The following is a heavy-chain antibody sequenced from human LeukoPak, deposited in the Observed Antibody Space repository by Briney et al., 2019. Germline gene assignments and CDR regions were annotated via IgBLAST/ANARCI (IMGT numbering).Heavy chain of an antibody. Sequence: GGSLRLSCAASGFTFSSYEMNWVRQAPGKGLEWVSYISSSGSTIYYADSVKGRFTISRDNAKNSLYLQMNSLRAEDTAVYYCVRLYDDYTNGHFDSWGQGTLVTVSS. D-gene: IGHD4-11*01. J-gene: IGHJ4*02. CDR2: ISSSGSTI. CDR3: VRLYDDYTNGHFDS. CDR1: GFTFSSYE. V-gene: IGHV3-48*03.